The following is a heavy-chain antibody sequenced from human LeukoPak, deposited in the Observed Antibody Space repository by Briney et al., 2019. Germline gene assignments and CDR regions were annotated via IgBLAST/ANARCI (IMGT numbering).Heavy chain of an antibody. D-gene: IGHD6-13*01. Sequence: PGGSLRLSCAASGFTFSSYAMHWVRQAPGKGLEWVAVISYDGSNKYYADSVKGRFTISRDNSKNTLYLQMNSLRAEDTAVYYCARGDSSSWFKIDYWGQGTLVIVSS. J-gene: IGHJ4*02. CDR2: ISYDGSNK. V-gene: IGHV3-30*04. CDR3: ARGDSSSWFKIDY. CDR1: GFTFSSYA.